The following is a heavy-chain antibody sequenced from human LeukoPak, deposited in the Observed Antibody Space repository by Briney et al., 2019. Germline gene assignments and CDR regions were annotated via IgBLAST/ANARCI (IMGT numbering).Heavy chain of an antibody. V-gene: IGHV3-7*01. D-gene: IGHD4-11*01. J-gene: IGHJ6*03. Sequence: PGGSLRLSCAASGFTVSTYRMSWVRQAPGKGLEWVANIKQDGSEKHYVDSVKGRFTISRDNAKNSLYLQMSSLRAEDTAVYYCTRVEETATTAAIIRKYSYYYYYMDVWGKGNTVTVSS. CDR1: GFTVSTYR. CDR3: TRVEETATTAAIIRKYSYYYYYMDV. CDR2: IKQDGSEK.